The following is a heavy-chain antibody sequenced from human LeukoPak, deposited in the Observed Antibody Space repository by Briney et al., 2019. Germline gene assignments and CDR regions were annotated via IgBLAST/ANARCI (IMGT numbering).Heavy chain of an antibody. Sequence: GESLKISCKGSGYSFSTYWIAWVRQMPGKGLECMGIIYPGDSDTRYSPSFQGQVTISADKSIDTAYLQWSSLKASDTAMYYCARRAYDYWYFDLWGPGTLVSVSS. CDR1: GYSFSTYW. D-gene: IGHD3-3*01. J-gene: IGHJ2*01. V-gene: IGHV5-51*01. CDR2: IYPGDSDT. CDR3: ARRAYDYWYFDL.